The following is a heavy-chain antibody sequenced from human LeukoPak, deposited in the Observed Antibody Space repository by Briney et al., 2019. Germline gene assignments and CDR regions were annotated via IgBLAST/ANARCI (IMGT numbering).Heavy chain of an antibody. CDR3: VRAIVYSADDYLGY. Sequence: GGSLRLSCAASGFIFRTSWMHWVRHAPGKGLVWLSRINSDGSTTNYADSVKGRFTISRDNAKNTLYLQMNSLRAEDTAVYYCVRAIVYSADDYLGYWGQGSLVTVSS. CDR2: INSDGSTT. D-gene: IGHD5-12*01. V-gene: IGHV3-74*01. CDR1: GFIFRTSW. J-gene: IGHJ4*02.